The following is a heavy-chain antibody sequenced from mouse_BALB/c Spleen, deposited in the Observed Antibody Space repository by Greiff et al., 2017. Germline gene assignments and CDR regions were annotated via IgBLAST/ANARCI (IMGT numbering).Heavy chain of an antibody. V-gene: IGHV5-12-2*01. CDR2: ISNGGGST. CDR3: ARHEAPYFDD. Sequence: EVKLVESGGDLVKPGGSLKLSCAASGFTFSSYGMSWVRQTPDKRLEWVAYISNGGGSTYYPDTVKGRFTISRDNAKNTLYLQMSSLKSEDTAMYYCARHEAPYFDDWGQGTTLTVSS. J-gene: IGHJ2*01. CDR1: GFTFSSYG.